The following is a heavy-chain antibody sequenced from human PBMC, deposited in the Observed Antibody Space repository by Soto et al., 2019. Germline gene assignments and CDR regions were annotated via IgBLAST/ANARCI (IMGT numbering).Heavy chain of an antibody. CDR3: ARSRGTKRSYYYYYGMDV. CDR2: INPSGGST. J-gene: IGHJ6*02. D-gene: IGHD1-1*01. V-gene: IGHV1-46*01. Sequence: GASVKVSCKASGYTFTSYYMHWVRQAPGQGLEWMGIINPSGGSTSYAQKFQGRVTMTRDTSTSTVYMELSSLRSEDTAVYYCARSRGTKRSYYYYYGMDVWGQGTTVTVSS. CDR1: GYTFTSYY.